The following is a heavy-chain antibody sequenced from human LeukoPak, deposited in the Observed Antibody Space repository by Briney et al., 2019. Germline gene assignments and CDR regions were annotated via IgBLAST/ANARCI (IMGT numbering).Heavy chain of an antibody. V-gene: IGHV3-21*01. Sequence: PGGSLRLSCAASGFTFSYYSMNWVRQAPGKGLEWVSYISSSSSYIYYADSVKGRFTISRDNAKNSLYLQMNSLRAEDTAVYYCARESVTMVRGVIIGYGMDVWGQGTTVTVSS. J-gene: IGHJ6*02. CDR1: GFTFSYYS. D-gene: IGHD3-10*01. CDR2: ISSSSSYI. CDR3: ARESVTMVRGVIIGYGMDV.